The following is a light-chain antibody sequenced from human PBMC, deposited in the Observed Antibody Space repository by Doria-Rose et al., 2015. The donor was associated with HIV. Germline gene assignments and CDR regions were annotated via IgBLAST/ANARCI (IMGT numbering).Light chain of an antibody. V-gene: IGKV4-1*01. CDR2: WAS. J-gene: IGKJ3*01. CDR1: QSLLYTSKNY. Sequence: DIRLTQSPESLGMSLGERATLNCKSNQSLLYTSKNYLAWYQQKPGQPPKLLIYWASTRQSGVPARFSGSGSGTDFTLTISSLEAEDVAVDYCQQYYDTPSLGPGTTVDIK. CDR3: QQYYDTPS.